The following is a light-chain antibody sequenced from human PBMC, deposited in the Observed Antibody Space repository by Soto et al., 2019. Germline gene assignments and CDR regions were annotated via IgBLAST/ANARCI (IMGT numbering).Light chain of an antibody. CDR3: SSDTSSSTLI. V-gene: IGLV2-14*01. CDR2: EVS. J-gene: IGLJ2*01. Sequence: QSALTQPASVSGSPGQSIIIPCTGTSSDVGRYVSWYQQHPGRAPKLIVYEVSNRPSGVSLRFSGSKSGNTAALTISGLQAEDEADYYCSSDTSSSTLIFGGGTQLTVL. CDR1: SSDVGRY.